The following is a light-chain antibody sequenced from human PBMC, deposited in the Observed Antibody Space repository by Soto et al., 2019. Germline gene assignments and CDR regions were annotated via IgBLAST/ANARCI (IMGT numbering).Light chain of an antibody. CDR3: NSYTGSSIYV. Sequence: QSALTQPASVSGSPGQSIAISCTGTSNYVGGYNSVSWYQQHPGKAPKLMIYDVSNRPSGVSNRFSGSKSGNMASLTISGLQAEDEADYYCNSYTGSSIYVFGTGTKVTVL. J-gene: IGLJ1*01. V-gene: IGLV2-14*01. CDR1: SNYVGGYNS. CDR2: DVS.